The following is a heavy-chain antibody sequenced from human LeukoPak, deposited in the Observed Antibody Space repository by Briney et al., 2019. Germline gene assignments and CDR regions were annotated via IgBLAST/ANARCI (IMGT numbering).Heavy chain of an antibody. CDR2: INPNSGGT. J-gene: IGHJ4*02. D-gene: IGHD3-16*01. CDR1: GYTFTGYY. Sequence: GASVKVSCKASGYTFTGYYMHWVRQAPGQVLEWMGWINPNSGGTNYAQKFQGRVTMTRDTSISTAYMELSRLRSDDTAVYYCARDGGGLNDLHADYWGQGTLVTVSS. CDR3: ARDGGGLNDLHADY. V-gene: IGHV1-2*02.